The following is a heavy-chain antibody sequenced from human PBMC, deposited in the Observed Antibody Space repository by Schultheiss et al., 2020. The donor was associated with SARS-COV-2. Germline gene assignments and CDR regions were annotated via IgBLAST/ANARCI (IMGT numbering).Heavy chain of an antibody. CDR3: ARDRLGYCSGGSCYSQRYDAFDI. J-gene: IGHJ3*02. V-gene: IGHV3-11*04. D-gene: IGHD2-15*01. CDR1: GFTFSDYY. Sequence: GGSLRLSCAASGFTFSDYYMSWIRQAPGKGLEWVSYISSSGSTIYYADSVKGRFTISRDNAKNSLYLQMNSLRAEDTAVYYCARDRLGYCSGGSCYSQRYDAFDIWGQGAMVTGSS. CDR2: ISSSGSTI.